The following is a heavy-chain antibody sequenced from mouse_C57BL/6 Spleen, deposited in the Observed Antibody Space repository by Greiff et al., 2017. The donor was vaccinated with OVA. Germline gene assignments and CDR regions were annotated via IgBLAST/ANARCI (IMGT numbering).Heavy chain of an antibody. Sequence: QVQLKQSGAELVKPGASVKISCKASGYAFSSYWMNWVKQRPGKGLEWIGQIYPGDGDTNYNGKFKGKATLTADKSSSTAYMQLSSLTSEDSAVYFCARSLNYYGSSFDYWGQGTTLTVSS. D-gene: IGHD1-1*01. CDR1: GYAFSSYW. CDR2: IYPGDGDT. V-gene: IGHV1-80*01. CDR3: ARSLNYYGSSFDY. J-gene: IGHJ2*01.